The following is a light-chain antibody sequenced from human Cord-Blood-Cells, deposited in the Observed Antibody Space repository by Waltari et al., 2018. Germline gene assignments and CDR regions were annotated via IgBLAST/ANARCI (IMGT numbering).Light chain of an antibody. CDR3: QQLNRYPFT. Sequence: DIQLTQSPPFLSASVGDRVTITCRASQGISSYLAWYQQKPGKAPKLLIYAASTLQSGVPSRFSGSGSGTEFTLTISSLQPEDFAAYYCQQLNRYPFTFGQGTRLEIK. CDR1: QGISSY. J-gene: IGKJ5*01. V-gene: IGKV1-9*01. CDR2: AAS.